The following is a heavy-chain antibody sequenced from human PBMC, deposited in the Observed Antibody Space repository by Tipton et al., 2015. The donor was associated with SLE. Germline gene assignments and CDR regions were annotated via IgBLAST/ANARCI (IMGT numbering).Heavy chain of an antibody. CDR1: GGSISSSSYY. V-gene: IGHV4-39*07. Sequence: TLSLTCTVPGGSISSSSYYWGWIRQPPGKGLEGIGSIYYSGSTYYNPSLKSRLTISVATPKNQFSLKLSSVTAADTAVHYCAGDGSRYYFDYWGQGTLVTVSS. CDR3: AGDGSRYYFDY. J-gene: IGHJ4*02. CDR2: IYYSGST.